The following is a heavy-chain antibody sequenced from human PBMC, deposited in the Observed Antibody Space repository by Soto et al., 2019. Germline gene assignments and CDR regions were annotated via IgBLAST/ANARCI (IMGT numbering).Heavy chain of an antibody. V-gene: IGHV1-2*02. CDR3: ARDLKAARPPDYYYYYGMDV. D-gene: IGHD6-6*01. CDR1: GYTFTGYY. Sequence: ASVKVSCKASGYTFTGYYMHWVRQAPGQGLEWMGWINPNSGGTNYAQKFRGRVTMTRDTSISTAYMELSRLRSDDTAVYYCARDLKAARPPDYYYYYGMDVWGQGTTVTVSS. CDR2: INPNSGGT. J-gene: IGHJ6*02.